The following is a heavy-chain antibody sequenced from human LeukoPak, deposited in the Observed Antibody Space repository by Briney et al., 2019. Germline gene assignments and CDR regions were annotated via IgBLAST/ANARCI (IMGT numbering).Heavy chain of an antibody. CDR3: ARVRYGSGETFDY. CDR1: GGSISSYY. Sequence: SETLSLTCTVSGGSISSYYWSWIRQPPGRRLEWIGYIYFSGKTNYNPSLKSRVTISVDTFKNQFFLNRTSVTAADTAFYYCARVRYGSGETFDYWGQGTLVTVSS. CDR2: IYFSGKT. J-gene: IGHJ4*02. V-gene: IGHV4-59*01. D-gene: IGHD3-10*01.